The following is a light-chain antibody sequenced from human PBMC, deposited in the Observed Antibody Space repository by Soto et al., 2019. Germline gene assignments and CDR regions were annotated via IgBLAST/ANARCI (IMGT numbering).Light chain of an antibody. CDR1: RSVLYKSNNKNH. Sequence: DIVMTQSPDSLAVSLGERATMNCKCSRSVLYKSNNKNHLAWYQQKPGQPPQLIIYWASTRESGVPDRFSGSGSGTDFTLTISSLEAEDVAFYWCQQYFDVPFTFGGGTKVEI. CDR3: QQYFDVPFT. J-gene: IGKJ4*01. CDR2: WAS. V-gene: IGKV4-1*01.